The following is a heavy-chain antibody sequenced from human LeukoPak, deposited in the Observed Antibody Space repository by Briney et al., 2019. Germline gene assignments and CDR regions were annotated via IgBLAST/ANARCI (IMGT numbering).Heavy chain of an antibody. CDR1: GFTVSSNY. CDR3: AKASLVYVDGLTHFDY. D-gene: IGHD3-9*01. Sequence: PGGSLRLSCAASGFTVSSNYMSWVRQAPGKGLEWVAFIRYDGSKKYYADSVKGRFTISRDNSENTLYLQMNSLRAEDTAVYYCAKASLVYVDGLTHFDYWGQGTLVTVSS. J-gene: IGHJ4*02. CDR2: IRYDGSKK. V-gene: IGHV3-30*02.